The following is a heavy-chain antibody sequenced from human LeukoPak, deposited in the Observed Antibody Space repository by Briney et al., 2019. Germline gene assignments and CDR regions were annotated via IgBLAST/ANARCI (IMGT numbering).Heavy chain of an antibody. V-gene: IGHV3-33*05. J-gene: IGHJ4*02. CDR1: GFTFSSYG. D-gene: IGHD2-2*01. Sequence: GGSLRLSCAASGFTFSSYGMHWVRQAPGKGLEWVAVISYDGSNKYYADSVKGRFTISRDNSKNTLYLQMNSLKTEDTAVYYCATYGSKIVDYWGQGTLVTVSS. CDR3: ATYGSKIVDY. CDR2: ISYDGSNK.